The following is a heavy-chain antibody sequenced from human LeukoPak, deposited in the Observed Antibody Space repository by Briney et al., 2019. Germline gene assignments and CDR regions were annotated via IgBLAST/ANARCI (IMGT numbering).Heavy chain of an antibody. CDR1: GGSISSYY. V-gene: IGHV4-59*01. CDR3: ARGGWYKGYYQH. Sequence: SETLSLTCTVSGGSISSYYWSWIRQPPGKGLEWIGYIYYSGSTNYNPSLKSRVTISVDTSKNQFSLKLSSVTAADTAVYYCARGGWYKGYYQHWGQGTLVTVSS. D-gene: IGHD1-1*01. J-gene: IGHJ1*01. CDR2: IYYSGST.